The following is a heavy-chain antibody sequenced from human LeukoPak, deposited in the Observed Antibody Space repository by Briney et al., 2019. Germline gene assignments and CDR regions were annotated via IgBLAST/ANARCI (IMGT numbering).Heavy chain of an antibody. Sequence: GGSLRLSCAASGFTFSDYYMSWIRQAPGKGLEWVSYISSSGSTIYYADSVKGRFTISRDNAKNSLYLQMNSLGAEDTAVYYCARTSYLYWYFDPWGRGILVTVSS. V-gene: IGHV3-11*01. CDR1: GFTFSDYY. J-gene: IGHJ2*01. D-gene: IGHD1-26*01. CDR3: ARTSYLYWYFDP. CDR2: ISSSGSTI.